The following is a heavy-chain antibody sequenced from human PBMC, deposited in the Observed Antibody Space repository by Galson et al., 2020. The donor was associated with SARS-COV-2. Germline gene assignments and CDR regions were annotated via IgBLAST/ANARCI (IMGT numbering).Heavy chain of an antibody. J-gene: IGHJ5*02. D-gene: IGHD3-10*01. Sequence: GESLKISCAASGFTFSSYAMHWVRQAPGKGLEWVAVISSDGSNKYYADSVKGRFTISRDNSKNTLYLQMNSLRAEDTAVYYCARSGSGSYYGWFDPWGQGTLVTVSS. CDR1: GFTFSSYA. V-gene: IGHV3-30*04. CDR2: ISSDGSNK. CDR3: ARSGSGSYYGWFDP.